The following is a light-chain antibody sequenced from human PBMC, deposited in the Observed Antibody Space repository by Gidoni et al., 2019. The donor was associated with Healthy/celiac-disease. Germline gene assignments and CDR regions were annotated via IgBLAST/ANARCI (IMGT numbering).Light chain of an antibody. J-gene: IGKJ1*01. CDR1: QSVLYSSNNKNY. Sequence: DIVSTQSPDSLAVSLGERATINRKSSQSVLYSSNNKNYLAWYQQKPGQPPKLLIYWASTRESGVPDRFSGSGSGTDFTLTISSLQAEDVAVYYCQQYYSTPWTFGQGTKVEIK. CDR2: WAS. CDR3: QQYYSTPWT. V-gene: IGKV4-1*01.